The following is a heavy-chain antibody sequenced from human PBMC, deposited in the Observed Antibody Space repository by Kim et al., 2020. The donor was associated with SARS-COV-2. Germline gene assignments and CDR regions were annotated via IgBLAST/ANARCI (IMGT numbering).Heavy chain of an antibody. CDR1: GGSLSSSSYY. D-gene: IGHD6-19*01. J-gene: IGHJ6*03. CDR2: AYYIGNT. CDR3: ARHKRYSSGWYVAFYYYYMDV. Sequence: SETLSLTCTVSGGSLSSSSYYWGWIRQPPGKGLEWIGTAYYIGNTYYNPSLKSRVTISVDTSKNQFSLKLGPVTAADTAVSYCARHKRYSSGWYVAFYYYYMDVWGEGTTVTVSS. V-gene: IGHV4-39*01.